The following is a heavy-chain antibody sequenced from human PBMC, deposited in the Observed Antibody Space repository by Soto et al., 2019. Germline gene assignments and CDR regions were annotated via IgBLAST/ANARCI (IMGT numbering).Heavy chain of an antibody. CDR1: GYTFTSHY. CDR3: ARLVGVLGPNNCFDP. V-gene: IGHV1-46*01. D-gene: IGHD2-15*01. Sequence: GSSVKVSFKASGYTFTSHYIHWVRQAPGQGRDWMGIINPRGGYTTYEQKFQGRITITRDTPPRQVYMQLTRLTGDDTAVYFCARLVGVLGPNNCFDPWGQGTPVTVSS. CDR2: INPRGGYT. J-gene: IGHJ5*02.